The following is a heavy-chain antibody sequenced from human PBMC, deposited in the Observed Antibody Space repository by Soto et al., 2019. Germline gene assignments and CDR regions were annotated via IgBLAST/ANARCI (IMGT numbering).Heavy chain of an antibody. V-gene: IGHV4-30-4*01. CDR2: ISYSGSA. J-gene: IGHJ4*02. CDR3: ATMGTPATGLYYFDY. Sequence: QVQLQESGPGLVKPSQTLSLTCTVSGGSISSGNYYWSWIRQPPGKGLEWIGFISYSGSAYYNPSIKSRVTISVDTSKNQFSLNLSFVTAADTAVYYCATMGTPATGLYYFDYWGQGTLVTVSS. CDR1: GGSISSGNYY. D-gene: IGHD2-15*01.